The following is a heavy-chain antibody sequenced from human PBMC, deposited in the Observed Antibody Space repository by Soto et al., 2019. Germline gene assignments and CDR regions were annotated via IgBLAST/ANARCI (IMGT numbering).Heavy chain of an antibody. CDR1: GGSVSSGSCY. CDR2: IFYSGST. CDR3: ARHGRYNYGIYFDY. V-gene: IGHV4-61*01. D-gene: IGHD1-1*01. Sequence: SETLSLTCTVSGGSVSSGSCYWSWIRQSPGKGLEWIGYIFYSGSTNYNPSLKSRVTISVDTSKNQFSLKLSSVTAADTAVYYCARHGRYNYGIYFDYWGQGTLVTVSS. J-gene: IGHJ4*02.